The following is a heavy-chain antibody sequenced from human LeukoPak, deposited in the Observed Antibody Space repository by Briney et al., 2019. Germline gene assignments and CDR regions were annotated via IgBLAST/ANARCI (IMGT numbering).Heavy chain of an antibody. D-gene: IGHD3-3*01. CDR2: IKQDGSEK. CDR1: GFTFSSYW. J-gene: IGHJ5*02. CDR3: ARDQEAPYYDFWSGYNPRNWFDP. V-gene: IGHV3-7*01. Sequence: GGSLRLSCAASGFTFSSYWMSWVRQAPGKGLEWVANIKQDGSEKYYVDSVKGRFTISRDNAKNSLYLQMNSLRAEDTAVYYCARDQEAPYYDFWSGYNPRNWFDPWGQGTLVTVSS.